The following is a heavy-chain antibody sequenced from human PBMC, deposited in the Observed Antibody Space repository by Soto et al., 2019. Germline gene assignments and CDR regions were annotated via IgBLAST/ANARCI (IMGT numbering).Heavy chain of an antibody. CDR2: INQDGSQK. Sequence: EVQLEESGGGLVQPGGSLRLSCAASSFTFSSYWMTWVRQAPGKGLEWVANINQDGSQKYYVDSVKGRFTISRDNVRNSLYLQMNSLRAEDTAVYYCVSRESWGQGTLVTVSS. J-gene: IGHJ4*02. CDR3: VSRES. V-gene: IGHV3-7*03. CDR1: SFTFSSYW.